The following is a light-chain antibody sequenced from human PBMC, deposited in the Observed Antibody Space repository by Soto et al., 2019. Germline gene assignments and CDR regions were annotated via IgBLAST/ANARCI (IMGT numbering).Light chain of an antibody. J-gene: IGLJ2*01. V-gene: IGLV2-11*01. CDR1: SSDVGGYNY. Sequence: QSVLTQPRSVSGSPGQSVAISCTGTSSDVGGYNYVSWYQQHPGKVPKLIIYDVTERPSGVPDRFSGSKSGNSASLTISGLQAEDEADYYCSSNAGLFTLFGGGTQLTVL. CDR3: SSNAGLFTL. CDR2: DVT.